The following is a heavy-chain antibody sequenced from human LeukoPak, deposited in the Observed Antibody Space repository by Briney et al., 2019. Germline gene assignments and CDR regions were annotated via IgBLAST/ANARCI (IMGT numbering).Heavy chain of an antibody. D-gene: IGHD6-19*01. CDR1: GYTFTSYG. CDR2: ISAHNGNT. CDR3: ARDKGTVATYYYYYMDV. J-gene: IGHJ6*03. V-gene: IGHV1-18*01. Sequence: ASVKVSCKASGYTFTSYGISWVRQATGQGLEWMGWISAHNGNTNYEEKVQGRVTMTTDTSTSTAYMELRSLRSDDTAVYYCARDKGTVATYYYYYMDVWGKGTTVTVSS.